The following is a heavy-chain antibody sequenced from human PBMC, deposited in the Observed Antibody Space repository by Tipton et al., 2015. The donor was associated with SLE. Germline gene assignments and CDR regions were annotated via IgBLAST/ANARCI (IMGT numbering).Heavy chain of an antibody. Sequence: LRLSCTVIGGSISSGSYYWSWIRQPAGKGLEWIGRIYTSGSTNYNPSLKSRVTISVDTSKNQFSLKLSSVTAADTAVYYCARAGGGDSNWFDPWGQGTLVTVSS. D-gene: IGHD2-21*01. CDR2: IYTSGST. CDR1: GGSISSGSYY. CDR3: ARAGGGDSNWFDP. V-gene: IGHV4-61*02. J-gene: IGHJ5*02.